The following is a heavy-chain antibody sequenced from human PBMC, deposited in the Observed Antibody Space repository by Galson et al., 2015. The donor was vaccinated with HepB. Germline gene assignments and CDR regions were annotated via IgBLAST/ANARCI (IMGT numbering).Heavy chain of an antibody. V-gene: IGHV3-33*08. CDR1: GFTFSSYG. CDR2: IWYDGSNK. D-gene: IGHD6-13*01. CDR3: ARRNRLSKNGAAAPSYYFDY. Sequence: SLRLSCAASGFTFSSYGMHWVRQAPGKGLEWVAVIWYDGSNKYYADSVKGRFTISRDNSKNALYLQMNSLRAEDTAVYYCARRNRLSKNGAAAPSYYFDYWGQGTLVTVSS. J-gene: IGHJ4*02.